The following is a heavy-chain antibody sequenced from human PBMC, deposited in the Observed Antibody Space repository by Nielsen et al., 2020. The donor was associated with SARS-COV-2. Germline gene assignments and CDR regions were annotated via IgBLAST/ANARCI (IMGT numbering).Heavy chain of an antibody. CDR2: INWNSGSI. CDR3: AKDGHSSGWYGAPDY. CDR1: GFTFDDYA. D-gene: IGHD6-19*01. J-gene: IGHJ4*02. Sequence: SLKISCAASGFTFDDYAMHWVRQAPGKGLEWVSGINWNSGSIDYADSVKGRFTISRDNAKNSLYLQMNSLRAEDTALYYCAKDGHSSGWYGAPDYWGQGTLVTVSS. V-gene: IGHV3-9*01.